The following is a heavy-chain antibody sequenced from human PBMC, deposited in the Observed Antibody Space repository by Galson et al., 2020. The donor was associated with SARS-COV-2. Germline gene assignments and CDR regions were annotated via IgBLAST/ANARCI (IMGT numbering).Heavy chain of an antibody. CDR2: ISSSSSTI. D-gene: IGHD5-12*01. Sequence: GGSLRLSCAASGFPFSDYYTRCIRQAPGKGLEWVSYISSSSSTIYYANSMNDRFTISRDNAKNSLYLQMNSLRAEDTAVYYWARTGGPSGYEFRVYYYYYYMDVWGKGTTVTVSS. J-gene: IGHJ6*03. V-gene: IGHV3-11*01. CDR1: GFPFSDYY. CDR3: ARTGGPSGYEFRVYYYYYYMDV.